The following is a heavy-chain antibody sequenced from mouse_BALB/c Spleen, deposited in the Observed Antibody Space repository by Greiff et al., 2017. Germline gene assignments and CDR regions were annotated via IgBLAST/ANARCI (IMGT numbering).Heavy chain of an antibody. Sequence: EVKLMESGGGLVKLGGSLKLSCAASGFTFSSYYMSWVRQTPEKRLELVAAINSNGGSTYYPDTVKGRFTISRDNAKNTLYLQMSSLKSEDTALYYCARRVISYYYAMDYWGQGTSVTVSS. D-gene: IGHD2-13*01. CDR1: GFTFSSYY. V-gene: IGHV5-6-2*01. CDR2: INSNGGST. J-gene: IGHJ4*01. CDR3: ARRVISYYYAMDY.